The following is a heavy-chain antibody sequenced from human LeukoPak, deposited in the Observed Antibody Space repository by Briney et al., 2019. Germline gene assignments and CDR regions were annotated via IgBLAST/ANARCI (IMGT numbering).Heavy chain of an antibody. Sequence: ASVKVSCTASGYTFTSYDINWVRQATGQGLEWMGWMNPNSGNTGYAQKFQGRVTMTRNTSISTAYMELSSLRSEDTAVYYCARAGAYSSSWYVRGVNWFDPWGQGTLVTVSS. D-gene: IGHD6-13*01. CDR1: GYTFTSYD. CDR3: ARAGAYSSSWYVRGVNWFDP. J-gene: IGHJ5*02. V-gene: IGHV1-8*01. CDR2: MNPNSGNT.